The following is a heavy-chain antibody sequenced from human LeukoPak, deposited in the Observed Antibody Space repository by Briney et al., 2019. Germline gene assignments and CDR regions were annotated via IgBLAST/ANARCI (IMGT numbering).Heavy chain of an antibody. V-gene: IGHV4-59*01. J-gene: IGHJ3*02. CDR3: ASSNSGSYNDAFDI. D-gene: IGHD1-26*01. CDR2: IYYSGST. Sequence: SETLSLTCTVSGDSISSYYWGWIRQPPGKGLEWIGYIYYSGSTKYNPSLKSRVSISVDTSKSQFSLKLNSVTAADTAVYYCASSNSGSYNDAFDIWGQGTMVTVSS. CDR1: GDSISSYY.